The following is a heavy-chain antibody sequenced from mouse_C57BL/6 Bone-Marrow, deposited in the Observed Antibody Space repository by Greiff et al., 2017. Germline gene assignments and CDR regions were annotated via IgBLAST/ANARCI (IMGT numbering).Heavy chain of an antibody. CDR2: INYDGSST. Sequence: EVHLVESEGGLVQPGSSMKLSCTASGFTFSDYYMAWVRQVPEKGLEWVANINYDGSSTYYLDSLKSRFIISRDNAKNILYLQMSSLKSEDTATYYCARDITTVDWYFDVWGTGTTVTVSS. D-gene: IGHD1-1*01. V-gene: IGHV5-16*01. J-gene: IGHJ1*03. CDR1: GFTFSDYY. CDR3: ARDITTVDWYFDV.